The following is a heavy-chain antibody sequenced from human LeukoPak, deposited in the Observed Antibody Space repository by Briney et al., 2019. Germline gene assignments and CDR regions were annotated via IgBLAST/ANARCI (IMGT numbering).Heavy chain of an antibody. Sequence: GGSLRLSCAASGFTFSSYGMSWVRQAPGKGLEWVSAISGSGGSTYYADSVKGRFTISRDNSKNTLYLQMNSLRAEDTAVYYCAKVGSGSYYVYWGRGTLVTVSS. V-gene: IGHV3-23*01. CDR3: AKVGSGSYYVY. D-gene: IGHD3-10*01. CDR1: GFTFSSYG. CDR2: ISGSGGST. J-gene: IGHJ4*02.